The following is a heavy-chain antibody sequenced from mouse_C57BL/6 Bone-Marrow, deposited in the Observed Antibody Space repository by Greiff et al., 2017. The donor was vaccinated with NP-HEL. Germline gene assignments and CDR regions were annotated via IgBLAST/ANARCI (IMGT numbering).Heavy chain of an antibody. V-gene: IGHV1-64*01. CDR2: IHPNSGST. CDR1: GYTFTSYW. J-gene: IGHJ4*01. D-gene: IGHD1-1*01. CDR3: ARSLRSSSPYAMDY. Sequence: VQLQQSGAELVKPGASVKLSCKASGYTFTSYWMHWVKQRPGQGLEWIGMIHPNSGSTNYNEKFKSKATLTVDKSSSTAYMQLSSLTSEDSAVYYCARSLRSSSPYAMDYWGQGTSVTVSS.